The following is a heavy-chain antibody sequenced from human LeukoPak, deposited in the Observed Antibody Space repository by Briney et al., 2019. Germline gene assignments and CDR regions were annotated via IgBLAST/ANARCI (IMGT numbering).Heavy chain of an antibody. CDR2: ILPIFGIA. CDR3: ALRYCSGGSCYSGAWFDP. D-gene: IGHD2-15*01. J-gene: IGHJ5*02. Sequence: ASVKVSCKASGGTFSSYAISWVRQAPGQGLEWMGRILPIFGIANYAQKFQGRVTITADKSTSTAYMELSSLRSEDTAVYYCALRYCSGGSCYSGAWFDPWGQGTLVTVSS. CDR1: GGTFSSYA. V-gene: IGHV1-69*04.